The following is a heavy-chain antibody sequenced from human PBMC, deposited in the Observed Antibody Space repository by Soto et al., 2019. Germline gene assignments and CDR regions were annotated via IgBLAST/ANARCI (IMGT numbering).Heavy chain of an antibody. V-gene: IGHV3-23*01. CDR2: ISGSGDT. Sequence: EVQLLESGGGLVQPGGSLRLSCAASGLTFSNYGMTWVRQAPGKGLEWVSAISGSGDTYNVDSLKGRFSISRDNSKSTLFPPMNSPRAEDTAVYYCASYGGDSGGFEYFKHWGQGTLVTVSS. D-gene: IGHD2-21*02. CDR1: GLTFSNYG. J-gene: IGHJ1*01. CDR3: ASYGGDSGGFEYFKH.